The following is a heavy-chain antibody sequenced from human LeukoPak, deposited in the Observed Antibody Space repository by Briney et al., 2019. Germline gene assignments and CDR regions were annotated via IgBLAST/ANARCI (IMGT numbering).Heavy chain of an antibody. Sequence: VASMKVSCKASGYTFTSYGISWVRQAPGQGLEWMGWISAYNGNTNYAQKLQGRVTMTTDTSTSTAYMELRSLRSDDTAVYYCARVGYCGGDCYSGIYYYYYGMDVWGQGTTVTVSS. J-gene: IGHJ6*02. CDR3: ARVGYCGGDCYSGIYYYYYGMDV. V-gene: IGHV1-18*01. D-gene: IGHD2-21*02. CDR2: ISAYNGNT. CDR1: GYTFTSYG.